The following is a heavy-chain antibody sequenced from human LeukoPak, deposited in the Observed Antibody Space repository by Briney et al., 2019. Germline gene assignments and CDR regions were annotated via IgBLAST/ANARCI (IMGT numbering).Heavy chain of an antibody. CDR2: INHSGST. Sequence: PSETLSLTCAVYGGSFSGYYWSWIRQPPGKGLEWIGEINHSGSTNYNPSLKSRVTISVDTSKNQFSLKLSSVTAADTAVYYCARGTPTVVTPGYYYYYMDVWGKGTTVTVSS. J-gene: IGHJ6*03. CDR3: ARGTPTVVTPGYYYYYMDV. D-gene: IGHD4-23*01. CDR1: GGSFSGYY. V-gene: IGHV4-34*01.